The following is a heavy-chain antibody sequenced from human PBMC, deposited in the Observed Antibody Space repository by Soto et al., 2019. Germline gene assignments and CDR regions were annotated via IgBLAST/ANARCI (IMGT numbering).Heavy chain of an antibody. D-gene: IGHD6-13*01. CDR3: AIRTWYSSSWYSPDY. CDR2: INAGNGNT. Sequence: ASVKVSCKASGYTFTSYAMHWVRQAPGQRLEWMGWINAGNGNTKYSQKFQGRVTITRDTSASTAYMELSSLRSEDTAVYYCAIRTWYSSSWYSPDYWAKGTLVTVS. CDR1: GYTFTSYA. V-gene: IGHV1-3*01. J-gene: IGHJ4*02.